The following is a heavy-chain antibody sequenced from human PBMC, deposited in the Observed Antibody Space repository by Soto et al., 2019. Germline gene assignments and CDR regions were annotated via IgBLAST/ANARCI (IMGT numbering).Heavy chain of an antibody. J-gene: IGHJ4*02. V-gene: IGHV1-24*01. CDR1: GYTLSKLY. D-gene: IGHD2-15*01. Sequence: ASVKVSCKVSGYTLSKLYIYWVRQAPGKGLEWMGGFDPEAGKTIYTQKFQGRVTMTEDTSTDTAYMELSSLRSEDTAVYYCGTRFLYCSGDICDGKNWGQGTLVTVPS. CDR3: GTRFLYCSGDICDGKN. CDR2: FDPEAGKT.